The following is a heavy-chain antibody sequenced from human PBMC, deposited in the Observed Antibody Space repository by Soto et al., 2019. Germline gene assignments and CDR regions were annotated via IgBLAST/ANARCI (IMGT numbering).Heavy chain of an antibody. CDR2: IIPVFPTP. D-gene: IGHD1-1*01. CDR1: GGTFSSSA. Sequence: QVQLLQSGADVKKPGSSVKVSCKASGGTFSSSAISWVRQAPGQGLEWMGGIIPVFPTPDYAQKFQGRLPVTPDQXTSTAYMELSSLRSEDTAVYYCARDQDRLQLGGNYYYILDVWGQGTTVTVSS. V-gene: IGHV1-69*05. J-gene: IGHJ6*02. CDR3: ARDQDRLQLGGNYYYILDV.